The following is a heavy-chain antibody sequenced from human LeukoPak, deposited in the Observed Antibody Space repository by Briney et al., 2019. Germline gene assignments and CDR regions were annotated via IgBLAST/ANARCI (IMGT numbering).Heavy chain of an antibody. CDR1: GGSFSGYY. CDR2: INHSGST. CDR3: ARLTRHIVVVPAAMPQFDP. Sequence: SEPLSLTCAVYGGSFSGYYWSWIRQPPGKGLEWIGEINHSGSTNYNPSLKSRVTISVDTSKNQFSLKLSSVTAADTAVYYCARLTRHIVVVPAAMPQFDPWGQGTLVTVSS. D-gene: IGHD2-2*01. V-gene: IGHV4-34*01. J-gene: IGHJ5*02.